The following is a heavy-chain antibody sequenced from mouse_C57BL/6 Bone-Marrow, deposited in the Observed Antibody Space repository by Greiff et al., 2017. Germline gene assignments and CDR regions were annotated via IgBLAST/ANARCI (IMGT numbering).Heavy chain of an antibody. CDR3: ARYYYGTPCAY. J-gene: IGHJ3*01. D-gene: IGHD1-1*01. CDR1: GYSFTGYY. Sequence: VQLQQSGPELVKPGASVKISCKASGYSFTGYYMNWVKQSPEKSLEWIGEINPSTGGTTYNQKFKAKATLTVDKSSSTAYMQLKSLTSEDSAVYYCARYYYGTPCAYWGQGTLVTVSA. CDR2: INPSTGGT. V-gene: IGHV1-42*01.